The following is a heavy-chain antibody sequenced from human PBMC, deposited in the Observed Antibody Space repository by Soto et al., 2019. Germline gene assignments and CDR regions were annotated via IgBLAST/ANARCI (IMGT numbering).Heavy chain of an antibody. J-gene: IGHJ5*02. V-gene: IGHV3-66*01. D-gene: IGHD6-6*01. CDR3: AREFRDGSNTRLGFDP. CDR1: GFTVSSSY. Sequence: EMQLVQSGEGLVQPGGSLRLSCAASGFTVSSSYMTWVRHVPGKGLEWVSVMYAGGTTYYANSVKGRFTFSRDNSKNMMYLQMNNLRAEDTAMYYCAREFRDGSNTRLGFDPWGQGTLVTVSS. CDR2: MYAGGTT.